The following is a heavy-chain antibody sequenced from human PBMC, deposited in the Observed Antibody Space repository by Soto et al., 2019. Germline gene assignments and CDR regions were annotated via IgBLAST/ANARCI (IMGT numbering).Heavy chain of an antibody. D-gene: IGHD2-15*01. Sequence: PGGSLRLSCAASGFTFSTYAMSWVRQAPGKGLEWVSAISSGGTSTYYADSVKGRFTISRDNAKNSLYLQMNSLRAEDTAVYYCAREVVVVAATWFDPWGQGTLVTVSS. CDR3: AREVVVVAATWFDP. V-gene: IGHV3-23*01. J-gene: IGHJ5*02. CDR2: ISSGGTST. CDR1: GFTFSTYA.